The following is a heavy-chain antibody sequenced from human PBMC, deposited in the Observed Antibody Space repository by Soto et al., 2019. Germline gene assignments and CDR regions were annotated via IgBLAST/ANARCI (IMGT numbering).Heavy chain of an antibody. V-gene: IGHV3-23*01. CDR3: AKATRGGAATLIRDY. Sequence: EVQLLESGGGLVQTGGSLRLSCAAAGFTFSIYAMSWVRQAPGKGLEWVSAISGSGGSTYYADSVKGRFTISRDNSKNTLYLQMNSLRADDTAVYYCAKATRGGAATLIRDYWGQGTLVTVSS. D-gene: IGHD6-13*01. J-gene: IGHJ4*02. CDR2: ISGSGGST. CDR1: GFTFSIYA.